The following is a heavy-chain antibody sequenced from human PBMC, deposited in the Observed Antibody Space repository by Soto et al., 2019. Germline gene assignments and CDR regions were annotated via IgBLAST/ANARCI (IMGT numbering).Heavy chain of an antibody. CDR1: GYTFTNYG. V-gene: IGHV1-18*01. Sequence: QVQLVQSGAEVKKPGASVKVSCKASGYTFTNYGISWVRQAPGQGLEWMGWISAYNGNINYAQKLQGRVTMTTDTSTSTAYMELRSLRSDDTAMYYCASSYCGGNCYSQLPLDYYYYGMDVWGQGTTVTVSS. J-gene: IGHJ6*02. D-gene: IGHD2-21*02. CDR2: ISAYNGNI. CDR3: ASSYCGGNCYSQLPLDYYYYGMDV.